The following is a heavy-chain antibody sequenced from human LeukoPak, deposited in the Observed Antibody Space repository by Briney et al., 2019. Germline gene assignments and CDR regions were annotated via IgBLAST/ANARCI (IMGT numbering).Heavy chain of an antibody. J-gene: IGHJ4*02. CDR3: ARVYGSSWYFFGY. CDR2: ISSSSSYI. CDR1: GFTFSSYS. Sequence: GGSLRLSCAASGFTFSSYSMNWVRQAPGKGLEWVSSISSSSSYIYYADSVKGRFTISRDNAKNSLYLQMNSLRAEDTAVYYCARVYGSSWYFFGYWGQGTLVTVSS. V-gene: IGHV3-21*01. D-gene: IGHD6-13*01.